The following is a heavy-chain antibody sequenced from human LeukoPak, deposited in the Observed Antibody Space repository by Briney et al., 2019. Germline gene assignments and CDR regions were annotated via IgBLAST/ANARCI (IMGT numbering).Heavy chain of an antibody. CDR2: IYYSGNT. Sequence: SETLSLTCTVSGGSISGYYWSWIRQPPGKGLEWIGNIYYSGNTNYNPSLRSRVTIFLDTSRNQFSLKVSSVTAADTAVYYCARSPAAISFGFDPWGQGTLVTVSS. CDR3: ARSPAAISFGFDP. J-gene: IGHJ5*02. V-gene: IGHV4-59*12. CDR1: GGSISGYY. D-gene: IGHD2-2*01.